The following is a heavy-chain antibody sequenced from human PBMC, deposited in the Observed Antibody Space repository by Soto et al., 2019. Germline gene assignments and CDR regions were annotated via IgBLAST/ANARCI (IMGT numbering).Heavy chain of an antibody. V-gene: IGHV3-21*01. D-gene: IGHD5-18*01. CDR3: ARDLLDTTGY. Sequence: EVQLVESGGGLVKPGGSLRLSCAASGFTFSSYSMNWVRQAPGKGLEWVSSISSSSSYIYYADSVKGRFTISRDNAKNSLYLQMNSMRAEDTAVYYCARDLLDTTGYWGQGTLVTVSS. CDR2: ISSSSSYI. CDR1: GFTFSSYS. J-gene: IGHJ4*02.